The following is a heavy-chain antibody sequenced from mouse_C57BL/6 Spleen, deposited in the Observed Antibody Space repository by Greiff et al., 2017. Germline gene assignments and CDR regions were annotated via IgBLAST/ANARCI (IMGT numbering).Heavy chain of an antibody. Sequence: QVQLQQSGPELVKPGASVKISCKASGYAFSSSWMNWVKQRPGKGLEWIGRIYPGDGDTNYNGKFKGKATLTADKSSSTAYMRLSSLTSEDSAVYFCARQANWDGGWFAYWGQGTLVTVSA. CDR3: ARQANWDGGWFAY. J-gene: IGHJ3*01. V-gene: IGHV1-82*01. D-gene: IGHD4-1*01. CDR1: GYAFSSSW. CDR2: IYPGDGDT.